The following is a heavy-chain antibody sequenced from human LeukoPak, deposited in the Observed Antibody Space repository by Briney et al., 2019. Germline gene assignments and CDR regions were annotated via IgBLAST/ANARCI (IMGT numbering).Heavy chain of an antibody. J-gene: IGHJ6*03. CDR2: ISAYNGNT. D-gene: IGHD3-3*01. Sequence: ASVKVSCKASGYTFTSYGISWVRQAPGQGLEWMGWISAYNGNTNYAQKLQGRVTMTTDTSTSTAYMELRSLRSDDTAVYYCARDGQTYYDFWSGHHYYMDVWGKGTRVTVSS. CDR1: GYTFTSYG. V-gene: IGHV1-18*01. CDR3: ARDGQTYYDFWSGHHYYMDV.